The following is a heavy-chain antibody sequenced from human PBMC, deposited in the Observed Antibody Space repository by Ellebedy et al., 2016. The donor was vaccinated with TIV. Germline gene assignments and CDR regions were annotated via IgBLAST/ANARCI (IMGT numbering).Heavy chain of an antibody. CDR1: GYSFTGYP. V-gene: IGHV7-4-1*02. D-gene: IGHD1-1*01. J-gene: IGHJ6*03. CDR3: ARDSRYNWNDWDYYHMDV. Sequence: ASVKVSCKASGYSFTGYPMNWVRQAPGQGLEWLGWINMNTGNPTYAQGFTGRFDFSLDTSVSTAYLQISGLKAEDTAVYYCARDSRYNWNDWDYYHMDVWGKGATVTVSS. CDR2: INMNTGNP.